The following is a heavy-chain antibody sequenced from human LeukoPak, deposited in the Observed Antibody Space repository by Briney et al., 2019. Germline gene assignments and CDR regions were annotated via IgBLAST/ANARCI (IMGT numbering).Heavy chain of an antibody. V-gene: IGHV1-2*04. CDR1: GYTFTGYY. D-gene: IGHD2-15*01. CDR3: ARESGCSGGSCYPDY. Sequence: ASVKISCKASGYTFTGYYMHWVRQAPGQGLEWMGWINPNSGGTNYAQKFQGWVTMTRDTSISTAYMELSRLRSDDTAVYYCARESGCSGGSCYPDYWGQGTLVTVSS. CDR2: INPNSGGT. J-gene: IGHJ4*02.